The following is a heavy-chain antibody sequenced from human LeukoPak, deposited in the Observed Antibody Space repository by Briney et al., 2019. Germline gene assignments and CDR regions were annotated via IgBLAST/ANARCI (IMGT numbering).Heavy chain of an antibody. J-gene: IGHJ4*02. Sequence: SETLSLTCTISGGSISSSNYYWGWIRQPPGKGLEWIGSIYYSGSTYYNPSLKSRVTVSVDTSKNQFSLKLSSVTTADTAVYYCARTGGYSGSYYRDDYWGQGTLVTVSS. CDR2: IYYSGST. CDR3: ARTGGYSGSYYRDDY. CDR1: GGSISSSNYY. D-gene: IGHD1-26*01. V-gene: IGHV4-39*01.